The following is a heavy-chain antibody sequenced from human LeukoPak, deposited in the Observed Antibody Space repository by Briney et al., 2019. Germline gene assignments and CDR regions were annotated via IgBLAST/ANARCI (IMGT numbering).Heavy chain of an antibody. J-gene: IGHJ4*02. V-gene: IGHV4-31*03. CDR1: GGSISSGGYY. CDR2: IYYSGST. CDR3: ARANMIVVVMSPYFDY. Sequence: SETLSLTCTVSGGSISSGGYYWSWIRQHPGKGLEWIGYIYYSGSTYYNPSLKSRVTISVDTSKNQFSLKLSSVIAADTAVYYCARANMIVVVMSPYFDYWGQGTLVTVSS. D-gene: IGHD3-22*01.